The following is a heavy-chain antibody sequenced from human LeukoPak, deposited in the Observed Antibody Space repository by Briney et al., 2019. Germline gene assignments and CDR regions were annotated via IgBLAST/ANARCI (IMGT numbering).Heavy chain of an antibody. CDR2: IIPSDGFT. CDR1: GYTFTNYY. CDR3: ARAATVTAESAFGY. V-gene: IGHV1-46*01. D-gene: IGHD4-17*01. Sequence: GASVKVSCKASGYTFTNYYIHWVRQAPGQGLEWMGMIIPSDGFTTYAQKFQGRLTMTRDMSTSTVYMELSSLRSEDTALYYCARAATVTAESAFGYWGQGTLVTVSS. J-gene: IGHJ4*02.